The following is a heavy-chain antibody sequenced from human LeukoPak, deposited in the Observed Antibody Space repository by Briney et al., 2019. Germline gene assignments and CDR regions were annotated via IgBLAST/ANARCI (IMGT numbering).Heavy chain of an antibody. CDR3: ARDHGSGGSCHLVDYYGRDV. V-gene: IGHV1-18*01. CDR1: RDTFTRAG. Sequence: ASVKVSSKQSRDTFTRAGLSWVPQAPGQGLEWMGWISAYNGNTNYAQKLQGRVTMTTDTSTSTAYMELRSLRSDDTAVYYCARDHGSGGSCHLVDYYGRDVWGQGTTITVSS. D-gene: IGHD2-15*01. CDR2: ISAYNGNT. J-gene: IGHJ6*02.